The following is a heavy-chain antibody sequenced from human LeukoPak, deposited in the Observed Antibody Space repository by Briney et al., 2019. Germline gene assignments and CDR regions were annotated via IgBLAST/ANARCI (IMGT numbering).Heavy chain of an antibody. Sequence: PGGSLRLSCAASGFTFSGDSMNWVRQAPGKGLEWVSYIISSSSTIYYADSVKGRFTISRDNAKNSLYLQMNSLRAEDTAVYYCARDRYARRYFDYWGQGTLVTVSS. CDR1: GFTFSGDS. CDR3: ARDRYARRYFDY. D-gene: IGHD2-2*01. CDR2: IISSSSTI. V-gene: IGHV3-48*01. J-gene: IGHJ4*02.